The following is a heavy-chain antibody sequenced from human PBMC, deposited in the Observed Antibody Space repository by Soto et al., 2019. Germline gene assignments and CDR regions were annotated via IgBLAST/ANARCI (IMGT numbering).Heavy chain of an antibody. D-gene: IGHD2-21*01. Sequence: VQLVESGGGLVQPGGSLKLSCAASGFTFSDSAMHWVRQASGEGLEWLGRIRSKGNNYATEYGASLKGRFTISRDDSKKTTYLQMSNLNTEDTAVYYCVRYSRTLGWFFDLWGRGTLVTVSS. V-gene: IGHV3-73*02. CDR1: GFTFSDSA. J-gene: IGHJ2*01. CDR2: IRSKGNNYAT. CDR3: VRYSRTLGWFFDL.